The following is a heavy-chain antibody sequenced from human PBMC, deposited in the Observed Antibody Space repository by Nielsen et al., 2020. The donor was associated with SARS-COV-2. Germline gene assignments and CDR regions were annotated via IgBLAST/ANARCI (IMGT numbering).Heavy chain of an antibody. J-gene: IGHJ6*02. D-gene: IGHD2-2*01. CDR1: GFTFSTYA. Sequence: GEPLKISCAASGFTFSTYAMRWVRQAAGKGLEWVSGISGSGGTTYYADSVKGRFTISRDNSKNMLYMQMNSLRAEDTAVYYCAKVDCSDTSCYVYYHHYGMDVWGQGTTVTVSS. V-gene: IGHV3-23*01. CDR2: ISGSGGTT. CDR3: AKVDCSDTSCYVYYHHYGMDV.